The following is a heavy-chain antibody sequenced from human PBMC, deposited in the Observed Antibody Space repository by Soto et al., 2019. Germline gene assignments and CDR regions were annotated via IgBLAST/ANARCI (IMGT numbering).Heavy chain of an antibody. CDR1: GFTLSSYS. CDR2: ISSSSTYI. Sequence: PGGSLRLSCAASGFTLSSYSMNWVRQAPGKGLEWVSSISSSSTYIYYADSVKGRFTISRDNAKNSVYLQMNSLRAEDTAVYYCAREALGVPATTHCDSWGPGTLV. CDR3: AREALGVPATTHCDS. J-gene: IGHJ5*01. V-gene: IGHV3-21*01. D-gene: IGHD2-15*01.